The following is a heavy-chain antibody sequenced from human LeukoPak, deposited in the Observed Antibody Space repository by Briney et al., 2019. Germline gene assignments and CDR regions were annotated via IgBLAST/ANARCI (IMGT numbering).Heavy chain of an antibody. Sequence: GASVKVSCKASGFTFTSSAVQWVRQARGQRLEWIGWIVVGSGNTNYAQKFQERVTITRDMSTSTAYMELSSLRSEDTAVYYCAAVRDDMVRGVMELGFDPWGQGTLVTVSS. V-gene: IGHV1-58*01. D-gene: IGHD3-10*01. J-gene: IGHJ5*02. CDR1: GFTFTSSA. CDR3: AAVRDDMVRGVMELGFDP. CDR2: IVVGSGNT.